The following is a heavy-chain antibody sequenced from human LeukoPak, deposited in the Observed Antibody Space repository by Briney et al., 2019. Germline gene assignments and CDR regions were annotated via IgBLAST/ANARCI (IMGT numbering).Heavy chain of an antibody. D-gene: IGHD2-2*01. V-gene: IGHV3-9*01. J-gene: IGHJ5*02. CDR3: AKGRDKYQLLSKNWFDP. CDR1: GFTFDDYA. CDR2: ISWNSGSM. Sequence: PGRSLRLSCAASGFTFDDYAMHWVRQAPGKGLEWVSGISWNSGSMGYADSVKGRFTISRDNAKNSLYLQMNSLRAEDTALYYCAKGRDKYQLLSKNWFDPWGQGTLVTVSS.